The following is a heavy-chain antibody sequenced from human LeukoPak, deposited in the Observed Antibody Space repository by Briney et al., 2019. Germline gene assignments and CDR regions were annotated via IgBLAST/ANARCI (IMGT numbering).Heavy chain of an antibody. CDR1: GFTFDDYA. D-gene: IGHD5-18*01. V-gene: IGHV3-9*01. CDR3: TRGSGFSYGGNWYFDL. Sequence: GGSLRLTCAASGFTFDDYAMHWVRQAPGKGLEWVSGISWNSGSIGYADSVKGRFTISRDNAKNSLYLQMNSLRAEDTAVYYCTRGSGFSYGGNWYFDLWGRGTLVTVSS. J-gene: IGHJ2*01. CDR2: ISWNSGSI.